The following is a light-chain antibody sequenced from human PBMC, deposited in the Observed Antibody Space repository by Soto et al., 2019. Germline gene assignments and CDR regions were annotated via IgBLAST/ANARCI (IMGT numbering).Light chain of an antibody. CDR1: SSDVGKYDR. V-gene: IGLV2-18*02. J-gene: IGLJ1*01. Sequence: QSVLTQPPSVSGSPGQSVTISCTGTSSDVGKYDRVSWYQQPPGTAPRLIMYEVTNRPSGVPARFSGSKSGNMASLTISGLQAEDEADYFCSSYTSASRYVFGAGTKVTVL. CDR2: EVT. CDR3: SSYTSASRYV.